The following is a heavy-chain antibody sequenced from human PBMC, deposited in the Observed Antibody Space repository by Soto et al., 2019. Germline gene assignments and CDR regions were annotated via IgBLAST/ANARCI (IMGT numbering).Heavy chain of an antibody. J-gene: IGHJ4*02. D-gene: IGHD3-16*01. CDR1: GFTFRSNW. CDR2: IKSDGITT. V-gene: IGHV3-74*01. CDR3: VRAYPGNYDY. Sequence: GGSLRLSCAASGFTFRSNWMAWVRQAPGKGLVWVARIKSDGITTTYAASVKGRFTISRDNAKNTLYLQMNSLRAEDTAVYYCVRAYPGNYDYWGRGTLVTVSS.